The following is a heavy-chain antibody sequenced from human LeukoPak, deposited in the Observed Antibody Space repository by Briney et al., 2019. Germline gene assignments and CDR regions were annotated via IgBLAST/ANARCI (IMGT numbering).Heavy chain of an antibody. J-gene: IGHJ4*02. CDR3: AKDGDTANFDY. V-gene: IGHV3-30*18. CDR1: GFTFSSYG. D-gene: IGHD3-3*01. CDR2: ISYDGSNK. Sequence: GRSLRLSCAASGFTFSSYGVHWVRQAPGKGLEWVAVISYDGSNKYYADSVKGRFTISRDNSKNTLYLQMNSLRAEDTAVYYCAKDGDTANFDYWGQGTLVTVSS.